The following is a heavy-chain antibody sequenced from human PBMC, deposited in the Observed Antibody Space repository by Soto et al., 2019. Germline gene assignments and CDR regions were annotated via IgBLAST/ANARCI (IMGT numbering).Heavy chain of an antibody. Sequence: EVQLVESEGGLVQPGGSLRLSCEASGFIFTTSDMSWVRQAPGKGLEWISSITITGDTTHYADSVKGRFTISRDNSRNTVYLQMNSRRVDDPAVYYCAKGGGGDHGYWGQGTLVAVSS. V-gene: IGHV3-23*04. CDR2: ITITGDTT. J-gene: IGHJ4*02. D-gene: IGHD2-21*02. CDR1: GFIFTTSD. CDR3: AKGGGGDHGY.